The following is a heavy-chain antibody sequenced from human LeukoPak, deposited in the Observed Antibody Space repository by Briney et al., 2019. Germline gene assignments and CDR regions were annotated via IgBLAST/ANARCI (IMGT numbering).Heavy chain of an antibody. V-gene: IGHV3-23*01. CDR2: IYENGGTT. CDR1: GFTFRSHA. CDR3: ARVSSSRYFDY. J-gene: IGHJ4*02. D-gene: IGHD6-19*01. Sequence: GGSLRLSCVGSGFTFRSHAMSWVRQAPEKGLEFVSGIYENGGTTYYADSVKGRFTISRDNAKNSLYLQMNSLRAEGTAVYYCARVSSSRYFDYWGQGTLVTVSS.